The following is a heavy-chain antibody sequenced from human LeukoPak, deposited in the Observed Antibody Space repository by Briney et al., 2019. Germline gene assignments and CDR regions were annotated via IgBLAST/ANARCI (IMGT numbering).Heavy chain of an antibody. D-gene: IGHD3-22*01. CDR1: GGSISSYY. Sequence: SETLSLTCTVSGGSISSYYWSWIRQPPGKGLEWLGYIYYSGSTNYNPSLKSRVTISVDTSKNQFSLKLSSVTAADTAVYYCARVTGYMIEDYFDYWGQGTLVTVSS. CDR3: ARVTGYMIEDYFDY. J-gene: IGHJ4*02. CDR2: IYYSGST. V-gene: IGHV4-59*01.